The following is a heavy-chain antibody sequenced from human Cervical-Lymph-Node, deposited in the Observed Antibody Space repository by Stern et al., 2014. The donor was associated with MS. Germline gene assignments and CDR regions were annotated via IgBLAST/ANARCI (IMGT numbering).Heavy chain of an antibody. D-gene: IGHD3-22*01. CDR3: ARDPGTYSYDSSGYPNY. V-gene: IGHV3-30*03. CDR2: ISHDGSHQ. CDR1: GFTFSSYG. Sequence: VQLEESGGGVVQPGRSLRLSCVASGFTFSSYGIHWVRQAPGKGLEWLAVISHDGSHQYYAGSVKGRFTISRDNSKNTLYLQMNSLRPEDTAVYYCARDPGTYSYDSSGYPNYWGQGTLVTVSS. J-gene: IGHJ4*02.